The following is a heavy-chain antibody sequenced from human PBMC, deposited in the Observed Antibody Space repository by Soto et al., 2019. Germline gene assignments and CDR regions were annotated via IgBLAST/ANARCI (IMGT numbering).Heavy chain of an antibody. Sequence: QVQLVESGGGVVQPGRSLRLSWAASGFTFSSYGMHWVRQAPGKGLEWVAVISYDGSNKYYADSVKGRFTISRDNSKNTLYLQMNSLRAEDTAVYYCAKESEQVSVLRYSSAWRSTEKNYYYYGMDVWGQGTTVTVSS. V-gene: IGHV3-30*18. J-gene: IGHJ6*02. CDR1: GFTFSSYG. D-gene: IGHD3-9*01. CDR3: AKESEQVSVLRYSSAWRSTEKNYYYYGMDV. CDR2: ISYDGSNK.